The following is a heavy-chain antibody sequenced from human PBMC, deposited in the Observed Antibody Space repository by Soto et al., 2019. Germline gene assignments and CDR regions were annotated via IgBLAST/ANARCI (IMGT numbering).Heavy chain of an antibody. J-gene: IGHJ4*02. Sequence: GDSLKISCQCSGYTFSNFWIGWVRQLPGKGLEWMGIIYPGDHETRYSPSFHGKVTISADKSINTAYLQWNSLEASDTAFYFCARSPRSSEYFDYWGPGALVTVSS. D-gene: IGHD6-13*01. CDR3: ARSPRSSEYFDY. CDR2: IYPGDHET. V-gene: IGHV5-51*01. CDR1: GYTFSNFW.